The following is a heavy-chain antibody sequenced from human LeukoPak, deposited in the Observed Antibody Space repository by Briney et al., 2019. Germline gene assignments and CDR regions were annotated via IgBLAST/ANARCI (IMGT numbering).Heavy chain of an antibody. Sequence: GGSLRLSCAASGFTVSSYYMSWVRQAPGKGLEWVSVIYSGGSTYYADSVKGRFTISRDNSKNTLYLQMNSLRAEDTAVYYCARDKAGAGFGDAFDIWGQGTMVTVSS. J-gene: IGHJ3*02. CDR2: IYSGGST. V-gene: IGHV3-66*01. D-gene: IGHD3-10*01. CDR1: GFTVSSYY. CDR3: ARDKAGAGFGDAFDI.